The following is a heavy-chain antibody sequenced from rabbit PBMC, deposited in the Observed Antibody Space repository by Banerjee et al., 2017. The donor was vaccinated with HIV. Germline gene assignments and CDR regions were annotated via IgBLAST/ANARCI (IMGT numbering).Heavy chain of an antibody. CDR1: GFSFSSSYW. V-gene: IGHV1S45*01. D-gene: IGHD5-1*01. CDR3: ARYIGGTYPL. Sequence: LEESGGGLVKPGGTLTLTCTASGFSFSSSYWICWVRQAPGKGLEWIACIDAGSSGSTYYASWAKGRFTISKTSSTTVTLQMTSLTAADTATYFCARYIGGTYPLWGQGTLVTVS. J-gene: IGHJ4*01. CDR2: IDAGSSGST.